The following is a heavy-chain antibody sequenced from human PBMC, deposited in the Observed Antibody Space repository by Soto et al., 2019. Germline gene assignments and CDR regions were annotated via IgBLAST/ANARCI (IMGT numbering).Heavy chain of an antibody. V-gene: IGHV1-18*01. J-gene: IGHJ4*02. Sequence: QVQLVQSGAEVKKPGASVKVSCKASGYTFTNFGISWVRQAPRQGLECMGWISAYNGNTNYAQKFQGRLTKTTDHTTDTAYMVGGVLGFGGPHEDYGARGGPPIDYWGQRTLVTVSS. CDR2: ISAYNGNT. CDR1: GYTFTNFG. CDR3: ARGGPPIDY. D-gene: IGHD3-16*01.